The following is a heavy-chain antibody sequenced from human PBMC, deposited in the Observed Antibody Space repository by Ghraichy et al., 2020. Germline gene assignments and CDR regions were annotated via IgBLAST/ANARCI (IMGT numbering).Heavy chain of an antibody. J-gene: IGHJ6*02. D-gene: IGHD1-1*01. CDR1: GGPFSSYS. V-gene: IGHV1-69*02. CDR2: IIPILGIA. CDR3: ARYRVQYNPERDYYYYGMDV. Sequence: SVKVSCKASGGPFSSYSNSWVRQAPGQGIEWMGRIIPILGIANYAQKFQGRVTITADKSTSTAYMELSSLRSEDTAVYYCARYRVQYNPERDYYYYGMDVWGQVITVTVS.